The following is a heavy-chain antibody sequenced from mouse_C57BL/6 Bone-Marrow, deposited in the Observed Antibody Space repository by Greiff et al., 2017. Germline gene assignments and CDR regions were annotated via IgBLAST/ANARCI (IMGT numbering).Heavy chain of an antibody. CDR1: GYTFTSYW. CDR3: AGYAMDY. CDR2: IDPSDSYT. V-gene: IGHV1-59*01. J-gene: IGHJ4*01. Sequence: QVQLQQSEAELVRPGTSVKLSCKASGYTFTSYWMHWVKQRPGQGLEWIGVIDPSDSYTNYNQKFKGKATLTVDTSSSTAYMQLSSLTSEDSAVYYCAGYAMDYWGQGTSVTVSS.